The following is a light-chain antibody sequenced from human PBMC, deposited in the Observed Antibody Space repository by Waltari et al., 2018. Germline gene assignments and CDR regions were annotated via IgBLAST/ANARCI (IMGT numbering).Light chain of an antibody. CDR1: QGISSY. V-gene: IGKV1-17*01. Sequence: DIQMTQTPSSLSPSVGDTVTITCRASQGISSYLNWFQQKPGKAPKLLIYDAITLHSEVPSRFSGSGSGTEFTLTISSLQTEDFAGYYCLQHKSLPFTFGPGTKLEI. CDR2: DAI. J-gene: IGKJ3*01. CDR3: LQHKSLPFT.